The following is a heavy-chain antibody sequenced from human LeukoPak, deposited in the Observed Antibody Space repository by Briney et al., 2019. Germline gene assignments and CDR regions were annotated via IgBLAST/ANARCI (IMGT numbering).Heavy chain of an antibody. V-gene: IGHV3-21*06. D-gene: IGHD3-22*01. CDR2: ISSTSTYI. CDR1: GFTFSSYS. J-gene: IGHJ4*02. Sequence: PGGSLRLSCAASGFTFSSYSMNWVRQAPGMGLEWVSSISSTSTYIYYADSLKGRFAISRDNAKNSLYLQMDSLRVEDTAVYYCARSLGSSGYQDYWGQGTLVTASS. CDR3: ARSLGSSGYQDY.